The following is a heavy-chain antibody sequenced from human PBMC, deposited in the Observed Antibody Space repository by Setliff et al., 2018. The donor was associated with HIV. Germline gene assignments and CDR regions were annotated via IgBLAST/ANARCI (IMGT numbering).Heavy chain of an antibody. D-gene: IGHD2-15*01. Sequence: GGSLRLSCAASGFTFSTYGMRWVRQAPGKGLEWVAVISYDGSNKYYADSVKGRFTISRDNSKNTLYLQMNSLRAEDTALYYCARYGGGNPFYYYYMDVWGKGTTVTVSS. CDR2: ISYDGSNK. CDR3: ARYGGGNPFYYYYMDV. J-gene: IGHJ6*03. V-gene: IGHV3-30*03. CDR1: GFTFSTYG.